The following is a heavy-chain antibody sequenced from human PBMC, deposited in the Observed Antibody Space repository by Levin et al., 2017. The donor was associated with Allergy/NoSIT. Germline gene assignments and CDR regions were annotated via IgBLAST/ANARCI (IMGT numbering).Heavy chain of an antibody. CDR3: ARDSGSGLDY. D-gene: IGHD6-19*01. Sequence: GGSLRLSCAASGFTFSTYGMDWVRQATGKGLEWVSHNGSAGDTWYPDSVKGRFTISRENAKNSLYLQMNSLRAGDTAVYYCARDSGSGLDYWGQGTLVTVSS. CDR1: GFTFSTYG. V-gene: IGHV3-13*01. CDR2: NGSAGDT. J-gene: IGHJ4*02.